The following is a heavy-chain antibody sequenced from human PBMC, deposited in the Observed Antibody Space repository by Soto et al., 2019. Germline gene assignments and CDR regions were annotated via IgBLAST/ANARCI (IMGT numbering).Heavy chain of an antibody. D-gene: IGHD2-21*01. CDR2: IYYSGST. J-gene: IGHJ4*02. CDR3: ARAEYCGGDCYTYYFDY. V-gene: IGHV4-31*03. Sequence: SETLSLTCTVSGGSISSGGYYWSWIRQHPGKGLEWIGYIYYSGSTYYNPSLKSRVTISVDTSKNQFSLKLSSVTAADTAVYYCARAEYCGGDCYTYYFDYWGQGTLVTVSS. CDR1: GGSISSGGYY.